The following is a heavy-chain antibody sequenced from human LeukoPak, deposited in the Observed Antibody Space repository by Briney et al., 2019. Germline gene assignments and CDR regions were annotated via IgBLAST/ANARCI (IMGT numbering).Heavy chain of an antibody. CDR2: INPNSSDT. CDR3: ARDLSRSSSGLLGYYFFSGMGV. CDR1: GYTFGDFY. J-gene: IGHJ6*02. D-gene: IGHD6-6*01. V-gene: IGHV1-2*06. Sequence: ASVKVSCKASGYTFGDFYLHWVRQAPGQGLEWMGRINPNSSDTNYAQKFQGRVTMTRDTSINIAYVELSRLRSDDTAVYFCARDLSRSSSGLLGYYFFSGMGVWGQGTTVTVPS.